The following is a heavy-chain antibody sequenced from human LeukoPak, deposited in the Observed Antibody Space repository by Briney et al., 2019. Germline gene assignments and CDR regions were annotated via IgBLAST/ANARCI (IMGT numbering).Heavy chain of an antibody. J-gene: IGHJ3*02. CDR1: FNFSHYD. CDR3: AKAGRSGWYPGWPFDI. CDR2: IRYDGGRK. Sequence: GGSLRLSCAAFNFSHYDMHWVRQAPGKGLEWVAYIRYDGGRKYYGDSVRGRFTISRDNSNNMLYLQMDNLRVDDTAVYYCAKAGRSGWYPGWPFDIWGQGTMVTVSS. V-gene: IGHV3-30*02. D-gene: IGHD6-19*01.